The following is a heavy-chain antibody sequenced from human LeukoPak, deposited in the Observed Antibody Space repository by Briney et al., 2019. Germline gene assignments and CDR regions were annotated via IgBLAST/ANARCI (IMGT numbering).Heavy chain of an antibody. CDR3: ASGRLYGYNFSRRSTIDY. V-gene: IGHV4-39*07. CDR1: GGSISSSSYY. Sequence: PSETLSLTCTVSGGSISSSSYYWGWIRQPPGKGLEWIGSIYYSGSTYYNPSLKSRVTISVDTSKSQFSLKLSSVTAADTAVYYCASGRLYGYNFSRRSTIDYWGQGTLVTVSS. CDR2: IYYSGST. D-gene: IGHD5-24*01. J-gene: IGHJ4*02.